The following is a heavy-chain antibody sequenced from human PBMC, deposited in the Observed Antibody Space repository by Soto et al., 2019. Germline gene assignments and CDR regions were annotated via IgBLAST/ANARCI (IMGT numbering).Heavy chain of an antibody. J-gene: IGHJ4*02. D-gene: IGHD2-15*01. CDR1: GFTFSAYA. V-gene: IGHV3-23*04. Sequence: EVQLVDSGGGLVQPGESLRLSCAGSGFTFSAYAMSWVRQAPGKGLEWVSSISASAITTYNTDSVRGRFTISVDESRNTVSLQMNSLRAEDTAVYFCAKPPGFNNVVPAYFDYWGGGTRVTVSS. CDR3: AKPPGFNNVVPAYFDY. CDR2: ISASAITT.